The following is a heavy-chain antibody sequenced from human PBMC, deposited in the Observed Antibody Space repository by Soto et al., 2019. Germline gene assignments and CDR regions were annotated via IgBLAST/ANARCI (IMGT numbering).Heavy chain of an antibody. CDR2: IRNKANSYTT. V-gene: IGHV3-72*01. CDR3: ARSGSYSAFDY. Sequence: GGSLRLSCAASGFTFSDHYMDWVRQAPGKGLEWVGRIRNKANSYTTEYAASVKDRFTISRDDSKTSLFLQMNSLETEDTAVYYCARSGSYSAFDYWGQGTLVTVSS. J-gene: IGHJ4*02. CDR1: GFTFSDHY. D-gene: IGHD1-26*01.